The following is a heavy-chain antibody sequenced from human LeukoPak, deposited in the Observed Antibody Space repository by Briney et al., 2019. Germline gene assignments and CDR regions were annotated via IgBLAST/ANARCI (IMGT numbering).Heavy chain of an antibody. V-gene: IGHV4-59*01. J-gene: IGHJ6*02. CDR3: VRVSVVRGMDV. CDR1: GGSISSDY. CDR2: MYYTGST. Sequence: SETLSLTCSVSGGSISSDYWAWIRQPPGKGLDWIGYMYYTGSTNYNPSLKSRVTISLATSKKQFSLKLSSVTAADTAVYYCVRVSVVRGMDVWGRGTTVTVSS.